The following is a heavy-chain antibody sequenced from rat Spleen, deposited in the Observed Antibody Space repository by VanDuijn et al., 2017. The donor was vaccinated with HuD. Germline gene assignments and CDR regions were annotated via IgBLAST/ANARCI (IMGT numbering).Heavy chain of an antibody. CDR1: GFTFSDYY. V-gene: IGHV5-29*01. Sequence: EVQLVESDGGLVQPGRSLKLSCAASGFTFSDYYMAWVRQAPTKGLEWVASISYDGLVPYYRDSVKGRCTISRDNSESTLYLQMDSLRSEDTATYYCARHRLYFYDGYYPDYWGQGVLVTVSS. CDR2: ISYDGLVP. D-gene: IGHD1-12*03. CDR3: ARHRLYFYDGYYPDY. J-gene: IGHJ2*01.